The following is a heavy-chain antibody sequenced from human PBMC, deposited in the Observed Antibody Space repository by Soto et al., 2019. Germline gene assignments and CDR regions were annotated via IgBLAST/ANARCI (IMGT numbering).Heavy chain of an antibody. J-gene: IGHJ6*02. CDR3: ARHLRFWGTMIVVVMVPLGGMDV. Sequence: SETLSLTCTVSGGSISSSSYYWGWIRQPPGKGLEWIGSIYYSGSTYYNPSLKSRVTISVDTSKNQFSLKLSSVTAADTAVYYCARHLRFWGTMIVVVMVPLGGMDVWGQGTTVTVSS. CDR1: GGSISSSSYY. D-gene: IGHD3-22*01. V-gene: IGHV4-39*01. CDR2: IYYSGST.